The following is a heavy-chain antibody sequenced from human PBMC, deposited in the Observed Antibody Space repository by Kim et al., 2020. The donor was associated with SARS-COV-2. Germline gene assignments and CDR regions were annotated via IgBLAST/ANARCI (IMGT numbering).Heavy chain of an antibody. CDR1: GFTFSDYY. CDR3: ARDFTYGSGSYWEYYYYGMDV. J-gene: IGHJ6*02. D-gene: IGHD3-10*01. V-gene: IGHV3-11*06. CDR2: ISSSSSYT. Sequence: GGSLRLSCAASGFTFSDYYMSWIRQAPGKGLEWVSYISSSSSYTNYADSVKGRFTISRDNAKNSLYLQMNSLRAEDTAVYYCARDFTYGSGSYWEYYYYGMDVWGQGTTVTVS.